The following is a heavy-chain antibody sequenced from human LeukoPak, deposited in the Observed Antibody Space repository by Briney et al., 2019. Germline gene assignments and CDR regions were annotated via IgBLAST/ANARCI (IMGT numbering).Heavy chain of an antibody. J-gene: IGHJ6*02. D-gene: IGHD3-9*01. Sequence: GGSLRLSCAASGFTFSSYGMHWVRQAPGKGLEWVAVISYDGSNKYYADSVKGRFTISRDNSKNTLYLQMNSLRAEDTAVYYCAKSMEPLLRYFDWAPYGMGVWGQGTTVTVPS. CDR2: ISYDGSNK. CDR3: AKSMEPLLRYFDWAPYGMGV. V-gene: IGHV3-30*18. CDR1: GFTFSSYG.